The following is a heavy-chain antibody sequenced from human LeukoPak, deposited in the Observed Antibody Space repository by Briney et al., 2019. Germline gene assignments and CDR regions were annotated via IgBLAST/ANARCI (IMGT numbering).Heavy chain of an antibody. CDR2: ISYDGSNK. Sequence: SGGSLRLSCAASGFTFSSYAMHWVRQAPGKGLEWVAVISYDGSNKYYADSVKGRFTISRDNSKSTLYLQMNSLRAEDTAVYYCAKDLLRGFGEGYYFDYWGQGTLVTVSS. CDR1: GFTFSSYA. CDR3: AKDLLRGFGEGYYFDY. J-gene: IGHJ4*02. V-gene: IGHV3-30-3*01. D-gene: IGHD3-10*01.